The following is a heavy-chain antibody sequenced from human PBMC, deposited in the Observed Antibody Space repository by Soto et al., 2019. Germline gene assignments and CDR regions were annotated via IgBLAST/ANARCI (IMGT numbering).Heavy chain of an antibody. J-gene: IGHJ6*02. D-gene: IGHD3-10*01. V-gene: IGHV5-51*01. CDR3: ARLVGYSYGRLLTGIAV. CDR1: GYSYNNYW. CDR2: IYPGDSDT. Sequence: GESLKISCRGSGYSYNNYWIAWVRQMPGKGLEWMGIIYPGDSDTRYSPSFQGQVTFSADKSTTTAYMNWSSLKASDAAIHYCARLVGYSYGRLLTGIAVWGQGTTATVSS.